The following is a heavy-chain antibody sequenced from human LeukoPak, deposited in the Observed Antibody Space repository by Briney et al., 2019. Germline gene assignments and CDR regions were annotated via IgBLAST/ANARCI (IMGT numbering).Heavy chain of an antibody. J-gene: IGHJ6*02. D-gene: IGHD1-26*01. V-gene: IGHV1-18*01. Sequence: GASVKVSCKASGYTFTRYVISWVRQAPGPGLEWMGWISAYNGNTNYAQKLQGRVTMTTDTSTSTAYMELRSLRSDDTAVYYCARAPIVGATQIIMDVWGQGTTVTVSS. CDR3: ARAPIVGATQIIMDV. CDR2: ISAYNGNT. CDR1: GYTFTRYV.